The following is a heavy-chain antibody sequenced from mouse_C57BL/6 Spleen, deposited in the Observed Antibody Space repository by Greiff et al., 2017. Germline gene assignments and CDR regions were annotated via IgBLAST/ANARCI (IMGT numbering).Heavy chain of an antibody. V-gene: IGHV2-2*01. Sequence: QVQLKESGPGLVQPSQSLSITCTVSGFSLTSYGVHWVRQSPGKGLEWLGVIWSGGSTDYNAAFISRLSISKDNSKSQVFFKMNSLQADDTAIYXCARSYYGSSYHYFDYWGQGTTLTVSS. J-gene: IGHJ2*01. D-gene: IGHD1-1*01. CDR3: ARSYYGSSYHYFDY. CDR1: GFSLTSYG. CDR2: IWSGGST.